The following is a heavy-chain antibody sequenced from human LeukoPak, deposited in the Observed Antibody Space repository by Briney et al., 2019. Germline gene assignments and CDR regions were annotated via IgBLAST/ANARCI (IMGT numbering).Heavy chain of an antibody. CDR2: ISDSGSIT. Sequence: GGSLRLTCTASGFAISSQDMGWVRQAPGQGLEWVSVISDSGSITYYADSVKGRLTISRDNSKNRLFLQMNRLRVEDTAVYYCAKDARSTSGWYFFDYWGQGSLVTVSS. D-gene: IGHD6-19*01. CDR3: AKDARSTSGWYFFDY. J-gene: IGHJ4*02. V-gene: IGHV3-23*01. CDR1: GFAISSQD.